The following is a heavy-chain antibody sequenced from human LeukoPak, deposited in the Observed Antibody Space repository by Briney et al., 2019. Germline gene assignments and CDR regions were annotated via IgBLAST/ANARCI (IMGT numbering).Heavy chain of an antibody. CDR1: GFTFSSYG. Sequence: GRSLRLSCAASGFTFSSYGMHWVRQAPGKGLEWVAVIWYDGSNKYYAGSVKGRFTISRDNSKNTLYLQMNRLRAEDTAVYYCAKDSSSWERGVDYWGQGTLVTVSS. D-gene: IGHD6-13*01. CDR2: IWYDGSNK. CDR3: AKDSSSWERGVDY. J-gene: IGHJ4*02. V-gene: IGHV3-33*06.